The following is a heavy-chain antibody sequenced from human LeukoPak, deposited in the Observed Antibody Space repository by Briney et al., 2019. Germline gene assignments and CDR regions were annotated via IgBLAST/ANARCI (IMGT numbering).Heavy chain of an antibody. V-gene: IGHV4-4*07. D-gene: IGHD6-19*01. CDR1: GGSFNIDF. CDR3: AGERGGSGWSAYYYYYMDV. J-gene: IGHJ6*03. Sequence: SETLSLTCTVSGGSFNIDFGSWIRQPAGKGVEWIGPVYSRGDTDYNPSLQSRVTMSMDESKNQFSPNRSSVTSADTALYSFAGERGGSGWSAYYYYYMDVWGKGTTVTVSS. CDR2: VYSRGDT.